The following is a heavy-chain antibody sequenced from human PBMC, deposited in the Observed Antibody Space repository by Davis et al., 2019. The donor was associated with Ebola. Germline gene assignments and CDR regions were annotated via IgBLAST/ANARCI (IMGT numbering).Heavy chain of an antibody. V-gene: IGHV4-30-4*07. D-gene: IGHD6-13*01. CDR3: ARADSEYSSSWYWFDP. CDR2: IYYSGST. CDR1: GGSISSGGYS. J-gene: IGHJ5*02. Sequence: SETLSLTCAVSGGSISSGGYSWSWIRQPPGKGLEWIGYIYYSGSTYSNPSPKSRVTISVDTSKNQFSLKLSSVTAADTAVYYCARADSEYSSSWYWFDPWGQGTLVTVSS.